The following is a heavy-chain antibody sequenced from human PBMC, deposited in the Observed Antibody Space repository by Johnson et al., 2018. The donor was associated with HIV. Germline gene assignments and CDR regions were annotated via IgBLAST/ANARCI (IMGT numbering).Heavy chain of an antibody. CDR3: AKCRGVGARGAFDI. J-gene: IGHJ3*02. D-gene: IGHD3-3*01. CDR2: VSYDGRHQ. CDR1: GFTFSSYA. V-gene: IGHV3-30-3*02. Sequence: QVQLVESGGGVVQPGRSLRLSCAASGFTFSSYAMHWVRQAPGTGLEWVALVSYDGRHQYHADSVTGRFTISRDNSKHTLYLQMRCLRAEDTAVYYCAKCRGVGARGAFDIWGQGTMVTVSS.